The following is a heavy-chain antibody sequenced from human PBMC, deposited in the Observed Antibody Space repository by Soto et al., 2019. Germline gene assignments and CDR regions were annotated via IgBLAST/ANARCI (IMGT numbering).Heavy chain of an antibody. D-gene: IGHD3-16*02. Sequence: QVQLHQWGAGLVRPSETLALTCAVNGGAFSTNHWNWIRQSPGKGLEWIGEISPDGATNFNPTLKSRLSMSVETSKRHFSLHLTSVTAADTAVYFCARGLAAQSFYFDFWGEGTLVTVSS. J-gene: IGHJ4*02. CDR3: ARGLAAQSFYFDF. CDR2: ISPDGAT. CDR1: GGAFSTNH. V-gene: IGHV4-34*01.